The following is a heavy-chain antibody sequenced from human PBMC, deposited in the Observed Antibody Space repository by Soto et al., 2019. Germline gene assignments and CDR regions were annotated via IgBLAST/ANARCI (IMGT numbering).Heavy chain of an antibody. CDR3: AGGGGVGVAGSAAFDM. D-gene: IGHD3-3*01. Sequence: QLHLVQSGAVVKKPGASVTVSCSASGYPVTAYYMHWVRQAPGRGLEWMGGINPATGAAKYTQTFQGRVTLARDTSTRKGFMELSGLASADPAVFYGAGGGGVGVAGSAAFDMWGQGTLVTVSS. V-gene: IGHV1-2*02. J-gene: IGHJ3*02. CDR1: GYPVTAYY. CDR2: INPATGAA.